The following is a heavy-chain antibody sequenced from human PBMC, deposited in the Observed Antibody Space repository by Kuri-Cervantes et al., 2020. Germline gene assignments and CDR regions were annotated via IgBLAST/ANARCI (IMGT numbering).Heavy chain of an antibody. CDR1: GFTFSSYG. V-gene: IGHV3-33*06. D-gene: IGHD6-19*01. Sequence: GGSLRLSCAASGFTFSSYGMHWVRQAPGKGLEWVAVIWYDGSNKYYADSVKGRFTISRDNSKNTLFLQMNSLRAEDTAVYYCAKGDSSGWKRGDYWGQGTLVTVSS. CDR2: IWYDGSNK. CDR3: AKGDSSGWKRGDY. J-gene: IGHJ4*02.